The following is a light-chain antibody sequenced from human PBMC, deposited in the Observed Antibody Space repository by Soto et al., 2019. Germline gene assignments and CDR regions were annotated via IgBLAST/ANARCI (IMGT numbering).Light chain of an antibody. CDR1: QGINNY. J-gene: IGKJ3*01. CDR2: AAS. CDR3: QQLNSYPIT. Sequence: DIQLTQSPSFLSASVGDRVTITCRASQGINNYLGWYQQKPGKAHKLLIYAASTLKSGVPSRFSGSGSGTEFTLTISSLQPEDFATYYCQQLNSYPITFGPGTKVDI. V-gene: IGKV1-9*01.